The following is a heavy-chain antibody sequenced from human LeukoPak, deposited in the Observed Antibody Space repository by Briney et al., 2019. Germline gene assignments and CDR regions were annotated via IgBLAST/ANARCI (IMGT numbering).Heavy chain of an antibody. CDR2: ISAYNGNT. Sequence: GASVSVSFKASGYSFTSYGISWVRQAPGQGVEWVGWISAYNGNTNYAQRLQGRVTMTTDTSTSTAYMELRSLTSDDTAIYYCARVPSGGPFDYWGQGTLVTVSS. V-gene: IGHV1-18*01. CDR3: ARVPSGGPFDY. J-gene: IGHJ4*02. D-gene: IGHD2-15*01. CDR1: GYSFTSYG.